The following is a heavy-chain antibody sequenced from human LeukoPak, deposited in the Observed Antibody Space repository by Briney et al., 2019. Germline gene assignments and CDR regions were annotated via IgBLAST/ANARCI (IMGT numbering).Heavy chain of an antibody. D-gene: IGHD5-24*01. CDR1: GYTFTGYH. V-gene: IGHV1-2*06. J-gene: IGHJ4*02. Sequence: ASMKVSCKASGYTFTGYHIHWVRQAPGQGLEWMGRINPYSGDTNLAQKFQGRVTMTRDTSISTAYMELSRLRSDDTAVYYCARDRIDGYWGQGTLVTVSS. CDR2: INPYSGDT. CDR3: ARDRIDGY.